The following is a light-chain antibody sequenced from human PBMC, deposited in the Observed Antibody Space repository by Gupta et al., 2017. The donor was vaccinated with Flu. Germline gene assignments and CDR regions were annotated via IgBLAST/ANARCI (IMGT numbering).Light chain of an antibody. CDR2: GAS. CDR3: QQYGSSPRT. CDR1: QSVSSSY. V-gene: IGKV3-20*01. Sequence: ELVLTQSPGTLSLSPGERATLSCRASQSVSSSYLAWYQQKPGQAPRLLIYGASSRATGIPDRFSGSGSGTDFTLTISRLEPEDFAVYYCQQYGSSPRTFGEGTNVEIK. J-gene: IGKJ1*01.